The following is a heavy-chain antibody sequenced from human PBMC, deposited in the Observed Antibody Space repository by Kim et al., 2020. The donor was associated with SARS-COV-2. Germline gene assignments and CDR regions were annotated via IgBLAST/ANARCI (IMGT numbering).Heavy chain of an antibody. D-gene: IGHD1-1*01. CDR2: IWYDGSDT. V-gene: IGHV3-33*06. CDR1: GFTFSSYG. Sequence: GGSLRLSCAGSGFTFSSYGMHWVRQAPGKGLEWVALIWYDGSDTYYADSVKGRFTISRDNSKNTLSLEMNSLGAEDTAIYFCAKTWPTINYFYGMDVWG. CDR3: AKTWPTINYFYGMDV. J-gene: IGHJ6*02.